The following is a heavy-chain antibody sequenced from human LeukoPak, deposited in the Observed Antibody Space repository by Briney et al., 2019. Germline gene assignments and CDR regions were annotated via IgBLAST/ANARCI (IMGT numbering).Heavy chain of an antibody. Sequence: GKSLKISCKGSGYRFSNYRLAWVRQMPGKGLEWMGIIYPGDSETTYSPSFQGHVTISADKSVTTASLQWSSLKPSDTAIYYCARLDEGFYYDGYGYNFWGQGTLVTVSS. CDR2: IYPGDSET. J-gene: IGHJ4*02. CDR3: ARLDEGFYYDGYGYNF. V-gene: IGHV5-51*01. CDR1: GYRFSNYR. D-gene: IGHD3-22*01.